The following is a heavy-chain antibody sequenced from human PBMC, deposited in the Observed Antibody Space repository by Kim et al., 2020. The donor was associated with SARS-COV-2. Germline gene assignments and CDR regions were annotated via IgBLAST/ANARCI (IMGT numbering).Heavy chain of an antibody. J-gene: IGHJ3*01. V-gene: IGHV3-15*01. CDR1: GLTLSNVW. D-gene: IGHD1-26*01. CDR2: IKIKASSKTL. CDR3: SKGGAFFDD. Sequence: GGSLRLSCAASGLTLSNVWMNWVRQAPGKGLEWVARIKIKASSKTLAYAATGRISMSIIYSNNSQNTVMMHMNSLDTADTYCSYCSKGGAFFDDWG.